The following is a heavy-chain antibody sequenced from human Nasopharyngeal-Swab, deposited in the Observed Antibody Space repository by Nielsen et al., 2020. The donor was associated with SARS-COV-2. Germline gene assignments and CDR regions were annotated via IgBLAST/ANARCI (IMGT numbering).Heavy chain of an antibody. V-gene: IGHV3-30*18. CDR2: ISYDGSNK. CDR3: AKDWGYKSDYYYYMDV. Sequence: GESLKISCAASGFTFSSYGMHRVRQAPGKGLEWVAVISYDGSNKYYADSVKGRSTISRDNSKSTLYLQMNSLRAEDTAVYYCAKDWGYKSDYYYYMDVWGKGTTVTVSS. D-gene: IGHD5-18*01. J-gene: IGHJ6*03. CDR1: GFTFSSYG.